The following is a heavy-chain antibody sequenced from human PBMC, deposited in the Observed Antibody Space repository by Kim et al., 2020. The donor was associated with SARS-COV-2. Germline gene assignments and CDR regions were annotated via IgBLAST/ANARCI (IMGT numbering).Heavy chain of an antibody. V-gene: IGHV4-59*01. CDR2: IYYSGST. CDR3: ARNSYSSSWYVWFDP. Sequence: SETLSLTCTVSGGSISSYYWSWIRQPPGKGLEWIGYIYYSGSTNYNPSLKSRVTISVDTSKNQFSLKLSSVTAADTAVYYCARNSYSSSWYVWFDPWGQGTLVTVSS. J-gene: IGHJ5*02. CDR1: GGSISSYY. D-gene: IGHD6-13*01.